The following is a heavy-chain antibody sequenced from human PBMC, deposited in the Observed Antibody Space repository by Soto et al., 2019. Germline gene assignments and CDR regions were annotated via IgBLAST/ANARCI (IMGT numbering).Heavy chain of an antibody. CDR3: TTSAYYYDSSGYYPDY. CDR2: IRSKANSYAT. Sequence: EVQLVESGGGLVQPGGSLKLSCAASGFTFSGSAMHWVRQASGKGLEWVGRIRSKANSYATAYAASVKGRFTISRDDSKNTAYLQMNSLKTEDTAVYYCTTSAYYYDSSGYYPDYWGQGTLVTVSS. CDR1: GFTFSGSA. D-gene: IGHD3-22*01. J-gene: IGHJ4*02. V-gene: IGHV3-73*02.